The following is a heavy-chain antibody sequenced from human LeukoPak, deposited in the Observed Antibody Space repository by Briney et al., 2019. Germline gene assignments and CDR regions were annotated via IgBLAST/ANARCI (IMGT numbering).Heavy chain of an antibody. CDR3: AKASVTTCSGAYCYPFDY. D-gene: IGHD2-15*01. CDR1: GFTLSSYA. Sequence: GGSLRLSCAASGFTLSSYAMSWVRQGPGKGLEWVSAISVSGNTYHADSVKGRFTISRDSSKSTLYLQMNSLRAGDAAVYYCAKASVTTCSGAYCYPFDYWSQGTLVTVSS. J-gene: IGHJ4*02. V-gene: IGHV3-23*01. CDR2: ISVSGNT.